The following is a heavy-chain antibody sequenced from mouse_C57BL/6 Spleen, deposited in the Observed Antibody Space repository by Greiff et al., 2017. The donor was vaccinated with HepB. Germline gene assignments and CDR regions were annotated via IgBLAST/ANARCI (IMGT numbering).Heavy chain of an antibody. J-gene: IGHJ2*01. D-gene: IGHD2-4*01. CDR2: IHPNSGST. CDR1: GYTFTSYW. Sequence: QVQLQQPGAELVKPGASVKLSCKASGYTFTSYWMHWVKQRPGQGLEWIGMIHPNSGSTNYNEKFKSKATLTVDKSSSTAYMQLSSLTSEDSAVYYCARHYDYDDGDYFDYWGQGTTLTVSS. V-gene: IGHV1-64*01. CDR3: ARHYDYDDGDYFDY.